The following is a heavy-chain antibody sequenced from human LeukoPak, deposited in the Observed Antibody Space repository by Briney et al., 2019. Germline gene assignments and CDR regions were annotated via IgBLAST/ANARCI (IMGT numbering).Heavy chain of an antibody. V-gene: IGHV3-7*01. D-gene: IGHD3-10*01. J-gene: IGHJ4*02. Sequence: GGSLRLSCAASGFTFSSYWMSWVRQAPGKGLEWVANIKQDGSEKYYVDSVKGRFTISRDNAKNSLYLQMNSLRAEVTAVYYCARDPFNGSGSYYYLYWGQGTLVTVSS. CDR2: IKQDGSEK. CDR3: ARDPFNGSGSYYYLY. CDR1: GFTFSSYW.